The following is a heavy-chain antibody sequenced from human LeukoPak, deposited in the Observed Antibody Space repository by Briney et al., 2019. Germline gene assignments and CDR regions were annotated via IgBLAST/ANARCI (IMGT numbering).Heavy chain of an antibody. CDR3: SKDLRGYSYGYSMDY. V-gene: IGHV3-30*02. J-gene: IGHJ4*02. CDR1: GFTFSSYG. D-gene: IGHD5-18*01. CDR2: IRYDGNNQ. Sequence: GGSLRLSCAASGFTFSSYGMHWVRQAPGKGLEWVAFIRYDGNNQYYADSVKGRFTISRDSSKNTLYLQMNSLRAEDTAVYYCSKDLRGYSYGYSMDYWGQGTLVAVSS.